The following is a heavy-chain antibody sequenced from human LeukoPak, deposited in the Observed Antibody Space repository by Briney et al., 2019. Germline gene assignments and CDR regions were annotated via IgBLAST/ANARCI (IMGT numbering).Heavy chain of an antibody. CDR3: ARDRYFDWLSQTSNYYGMDV. CDR1: GYTFTSYD. V-gene: IGHV1-18*01. CDR2: ISAYNGNT. J-gene: IGHJ6*02. D-gene: IGHD3-9*01. Sequence: ASVKVSCKASGYTFTSYDINWVRQAPGQGLEWMGWISAYNGNTNYAQKLQGRVTITTDTSTSTAYMELRSLRSDDTAVYYCARDRYFDWLSQTSNYYGMDVWGQGTTVTVSS.